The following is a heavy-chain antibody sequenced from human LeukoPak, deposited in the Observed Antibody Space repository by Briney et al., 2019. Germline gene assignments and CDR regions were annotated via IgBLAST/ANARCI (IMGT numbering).Heavy chain of an antibody. CDR2: ISFSGGTI. J-gene: IGHJ4*02. Sequence: PGGSLRLSCAASGFTFSDYYMSWIRQAPGKGLEWVSYISFSGGTIYYADSVKGRFTISRDNSKNTLYLQMNSLRAEDTAVYYCAKSLLLYYDILRCLFDYWGQGTLVTVSS. CDR1: GFTFSDYY. CDR3: AKSLLLYYDILRCLFDY. V-gene: IGHV3-11*01. D-gene: IGHD3-9*01.